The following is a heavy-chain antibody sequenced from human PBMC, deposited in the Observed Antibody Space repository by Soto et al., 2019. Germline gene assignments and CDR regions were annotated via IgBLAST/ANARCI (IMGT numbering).Heavy chain of an antibody. CDR2: ISSSSSYI. CDR1: GFTFSSYS. D-gene: IGHD4-17*01. J-gene: IGHJ6*02. V-gene: IGHV3-21*01. CDR3: ARGGSGYGDYYYYYCMDV. Sequence: GGSLRLSCAASGFTFSSYSMNWVRQAPGKGLEWVSSISSSSSYIYYADSVKGRFTISRDNAKNSLYLQMNSLRAEDTAVYYCARGGSGYGDYYYYYCMDVWGQGTTVTVSS.